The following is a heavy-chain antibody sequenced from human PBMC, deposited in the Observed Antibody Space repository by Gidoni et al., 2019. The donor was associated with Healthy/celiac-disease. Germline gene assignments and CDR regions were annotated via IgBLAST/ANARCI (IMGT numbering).Heavy chain of an antibody. Sequence: QVQLVQSGAEVKKPGSSVKVSCKASGGTFSSYAISWVRQAPGQGLEWMGRIIPILGIANYAQKFQGRVTITADKSTSTAYMELSSLRSEDTAVYYCASSFGVVKDYYFDYWGQGTLVTVSS. J-gene: IGHJ4*02. CDR1: GGTFSSYA. CDR3: ASSFGVVKDYYFDY. D-gene: IGHD3-3*01. V-gene: IGHV1-69*04. CDR2: IIPILGIA.